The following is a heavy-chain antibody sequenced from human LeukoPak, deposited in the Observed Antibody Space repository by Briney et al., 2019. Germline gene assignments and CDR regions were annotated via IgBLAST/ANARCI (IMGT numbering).Heavy chain of an antibody. CDR1: GYTFTTYA. D-gene: IGHD3-10*01. J-gene: IGHJ4*02. V-gene: IGHV1-3*01. CDR2: INAGNGNT. CDR3: ALQGVQGVSYYFDY. Sequence: GASVKVSCKASGYTFTTYAMHWVRQAPGQSLEWMGWINAGNGNTKYSQKFQGRVTITRDTSASTAYMELSSLRSEDTAVYYCALQGVQGVSYYFDYWGQGTLVTVSS.